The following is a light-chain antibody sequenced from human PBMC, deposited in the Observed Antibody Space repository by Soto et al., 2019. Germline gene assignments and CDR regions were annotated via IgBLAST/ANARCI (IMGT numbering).Light chain of an antibody. J-gene: IGKJ1*01. V-gene: IGKV1-39*01. CDR3: QQSHSIPWT. Sequence: DIQMTQSPSSMSASVGDRVTISCRASQNITSYLNWYQQKAGRAPRLLIYTASSLQSGVPSRFGGSGSGRDFTLTISSLQPEDFATFYCQQSHSIPWTCGQGTSVELK. CDR2: TAS. CDR1: QNITSY.